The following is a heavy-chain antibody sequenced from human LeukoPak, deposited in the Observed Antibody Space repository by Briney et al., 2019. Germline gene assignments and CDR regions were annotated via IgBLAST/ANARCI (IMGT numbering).Heavy chain of an antibody. V-gene: IGHV1-2*02. J-gene: IGHJ4*02. D-gene: IGHD4-11*01. CDR2: INPNSGGT. CDR1: GYTFSTFF. Sequence: ASVKVSCKTSGYTFSTFFIHWVRQAPGQGLEWMGWINPNSGGTNYAQKFQGRVTMTRDTSISTAYMELSRLRSDDTAVYYCARVRNDYSNYGSWGQGTLVTVSS. CDR3: ARVRNDYSNYGS.